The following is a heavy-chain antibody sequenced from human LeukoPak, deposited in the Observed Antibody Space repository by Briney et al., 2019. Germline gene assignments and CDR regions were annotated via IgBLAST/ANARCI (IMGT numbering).Heavy chain of an antibody. CDR3: ARGYCSTTSCYYFDL. CDR1: GYSFTSYW. V-gene: IGHV5-51*01. D-gene: IGHD2-2*01. J-gene: IGHJ4*02. CDR2: IFPGDSDT. Sequence: GESLKISCKGSGYSFTSYWIGWVRQMPGKGLEWMGMIFPGDSDTRYSPSFQGQVTISADKSISTAYLQWSSLKASDTAMYYCARGYCSTTSCYYFDLWGQGTLVTVSS.